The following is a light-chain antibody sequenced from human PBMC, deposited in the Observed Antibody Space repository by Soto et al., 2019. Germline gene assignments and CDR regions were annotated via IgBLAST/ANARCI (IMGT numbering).Light chain of an antibody. Sequence: DIQRTQSPSTVSSSVVEIVTITCRASQSISKWLAWYQQKPGKAPKLLIYKASNLKSEVPSRFSGSGSGTEFTLTISSLQPDDFATYYCQQYNGLITFGQGTRLEIK. CDR3: QQYNGLIT. J-gene: IGKJ5*01. CDR1: QSISKW. CDR2: KAS. V-gene: IGKV1-5*03.